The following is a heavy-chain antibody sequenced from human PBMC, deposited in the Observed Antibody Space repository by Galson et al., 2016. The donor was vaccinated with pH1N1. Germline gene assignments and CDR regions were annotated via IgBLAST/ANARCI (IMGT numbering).Heavy chain of an antibody. D-gene: IGHD1-26*01. CDR3: AKDHGGSYYVPDAFDF. J-gene: IGHJ3*01. V-gene: IGHV3-9*01. CDR1: GFTFDDYA. Sequence: SLRLSCAASGFTFDDYAMHWVRQAPGKGLEWVSGISWNSGSIGYAESVKGRFTISRDNAKNSLYLQMNSLRAEDTALYYCAKDHGGSYYVPDAFDFWGQGTMVTVSS. CDR2: ISWNSGSI.